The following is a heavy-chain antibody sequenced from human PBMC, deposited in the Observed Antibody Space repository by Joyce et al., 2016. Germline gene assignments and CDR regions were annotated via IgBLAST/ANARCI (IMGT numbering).Heavy chain of an antibody. CDR1: GGTFNRHT. V-gene: IGHV1-69*08. J-gene: IGHJ5*02. CDR3: ASFYYGPGGNWIDP. Sequence: VQLVQSGPEVKKPGSSVTVSCKASGGTFNRHTFIWVRQAPGQGLEWMGRIIPILGTVNYTQKFQDRLTISADTSTNTVYMKLSSLRSEDTAVFFCASFYYGPGGNWIDPWGQGTLVIVSS. CDR2: IIPILGTV. D-gene: IGHD3-10*01.